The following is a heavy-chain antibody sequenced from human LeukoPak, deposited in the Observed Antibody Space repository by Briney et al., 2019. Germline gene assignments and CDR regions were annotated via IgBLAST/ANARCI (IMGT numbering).Heavy chain of an antibody. J-gene: IGHJ4*02. CDR2: IKSDGST. D-gene: IGHD6-13*01. CDR3: AKGRGSSTWYFDY. V-gene: IGHV3-74*01. Sequence: GGSLRLSCAASGFTFSSYWMHWVRQAPGKGLVWVSRIKSDGSTRYADSVKGRFTISRDNAKNTVSLQMNSLRAEDTGVYYCAKGRGSSTWYFDYWGQGTLVTVSS. CDR1: GFTFSSYW.